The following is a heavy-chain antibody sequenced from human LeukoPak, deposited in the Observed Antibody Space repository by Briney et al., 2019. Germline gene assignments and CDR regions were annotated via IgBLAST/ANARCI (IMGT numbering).Heavy chain of an antibody. J-gene: IGHJ4*02. V-gene: IGHV4-34*01. CDR3: ARVSDY. CDR1: GGSFSGYY. CDR2: INHSGST. Sequence: SETLSLTCAVYGGSFSGYYWSWIRQPPGKGLEWIGEINHSGSTNYDPSLKSRVTISVDTSKNQFSLKLTSVTAADAAVYYCARVSDYWGQGTLVTVSS.